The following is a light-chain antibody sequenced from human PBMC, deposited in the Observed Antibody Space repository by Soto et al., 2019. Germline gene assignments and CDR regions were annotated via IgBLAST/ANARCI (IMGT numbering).Light chain of an antibody. V-gene: IGKV3-20*01. Sequence: EIVLTQSPGTLSLSPGERGTLSCRASQRFGSSNLAWYQQKPGQAPRLLIYSTSSRATGIPDRFSGSGSGTDFTFTISRLEPEDFAVYYCQQYGNSPWTFGQGTKVEIK. CDR2: STS. CDR3: QQYGNSPWT. CDR1: QRFGSSN. J-gene: IGKJ1*01.